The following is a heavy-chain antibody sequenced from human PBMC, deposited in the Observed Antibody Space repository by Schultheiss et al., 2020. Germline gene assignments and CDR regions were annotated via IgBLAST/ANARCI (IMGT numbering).Heavy chain of an antibody. J-gene: IGHJ6*02. CDR2: ISGSGDSA. CDR1: GFTFSSYA. Sequence: GGSLRLSCAASGFTFSSYAMHWVRQAPGKGLEWVSVISGSGDSAYYADSVKGRFTISRDNSKNTLYLQMNSLRAEDTAVYYCARAAYCSGGNCYSLRYYYGMDVWGQGTTITVS. V-gene: IGHV3-23*01. CDR3: ARAAYCSGGNCYSLRYYYGMDV. D-gene: IGHD2-15*01.